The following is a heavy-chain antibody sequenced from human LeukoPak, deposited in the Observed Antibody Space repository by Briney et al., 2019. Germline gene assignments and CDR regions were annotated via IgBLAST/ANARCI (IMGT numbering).Heavy chain of an antibody. D-gene: IGHD6-25*01. CDR1: GGSISSYY. V-gene: IGHV4-59*08. CDR3: ARRPSGSKLFDY. CDR2: IYYSGST. Sequence: SETLSLTCTVSGGSISSYYWSWIRQPPGKGLEWIGYIYYSGSTNYNPSLKSRVTISVDTSKNQFSLKLSSVTAADTAVYYCARRPSGSKLFDYWGQGTLVTVSS. J-gene: IGHJ4*02.